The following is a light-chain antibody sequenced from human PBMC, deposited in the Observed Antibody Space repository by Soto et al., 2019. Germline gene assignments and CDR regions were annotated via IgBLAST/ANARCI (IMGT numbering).Light chain of an antibody. Sequence: DIQMTQSPSSLSASVGDRVTITCRASQNISSYLNWYQQKPGKAPKHLIYAASSLQSGVPSGFSGSGSGTDVTLTISSLQPEDFATYYCQESYSTRWTFGQGTKVEIK. CDR1: QNISSY. CDR3: QESYSTRWT. V-gene: IGKV1-39*01. CDR2: AAS. J-gene: IGKJ1*01.